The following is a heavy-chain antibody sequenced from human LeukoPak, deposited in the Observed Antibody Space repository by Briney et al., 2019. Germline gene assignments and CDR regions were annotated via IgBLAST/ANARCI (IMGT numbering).Heavy chain of an antibody. D-gene: IGHD3-16*02. CDR3: ARGRPIYDYVWGSYRYDYYFDY. CDR1: GYTFTSYG. CDR2: ISAYNGNT. Sequence: ASVTVSCKASGYTFTSYGISRVRQAPGQGLEWMGWISAYNGNTNYAQKLQGRVTMTTDTSTSTAYMELRSLRSDDTAVYYCARGRPIYDYVWGSYRYDYYFDYWGQGTLVTVSS. J-gene: IGHJ4*02. V-gene: IGHV1-18*01.